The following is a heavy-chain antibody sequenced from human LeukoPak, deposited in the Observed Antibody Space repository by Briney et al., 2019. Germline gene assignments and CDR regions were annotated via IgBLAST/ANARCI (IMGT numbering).Heavy chain of an antibody. CDR1: GFILRSNG. V-gene: IGHV3-74*01. J-gene: IGHJ3*02. D-gene: IGHD1-14*01. Sequence: GGSLRPSCAAPGFILRSNGMTWVGQAQGKGLGWVSGLNSDGSTTHYADSVKGRFTISRDNARNTLYLQMNSLRAEDTAVYYCARGSGDKGAYDIWGQGTMVTVSS. CDR2: LNSDGSTT. CDR3: ARGSGDKGAYDI.